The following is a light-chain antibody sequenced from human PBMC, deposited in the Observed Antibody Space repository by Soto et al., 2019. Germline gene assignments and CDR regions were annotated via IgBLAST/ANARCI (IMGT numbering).Light chain of an antibody. CDR2: DVS. Sequence: QSVLTQPASVYGSPGQSITISCTGTSSDVGGYNYVSWYQHHPGKAPKLLIYDVSNRPSGISNRFSGSKSDNTASLTISGLQPEDEADYYCSSYTTSNTRQIVFGTGTKATVL. J-gene: IGLJ1*01. V-gene: IGLV2-14*03. CDR1: SSDVGGYNY. CDR3: SSYTTSNTRQIV.